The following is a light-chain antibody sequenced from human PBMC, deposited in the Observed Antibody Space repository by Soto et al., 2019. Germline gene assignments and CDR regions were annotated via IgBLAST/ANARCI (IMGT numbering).Light chain of an antibody. CDR1: QSVSSTY. Sequence: EIVLTQSPGTLSLSPGERATLSCRASQSVSSTYLAWYQQKPGKAPRLLIYGASSTATGIPDRFSGGGSVTDFILAISSLEPEDFAVYYWPQYGSSPWTFGQGTKVEIK. CDR2: GAS. CDR3: PQYGSSPWT. J-gene: IGKJ1*01. V-gene: IGKV3-20*01.